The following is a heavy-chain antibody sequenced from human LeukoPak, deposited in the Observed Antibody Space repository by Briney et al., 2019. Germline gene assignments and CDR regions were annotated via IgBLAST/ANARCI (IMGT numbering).Heavy chain of an antibody. D-gene: IGHD5-24*01. CDR2: IYYSGST. CDR1: GGSMSSYY. J-gene: IGHJ4*02. V-gene: IGHV4-59*08. Sequence: SETLSLTCTVSGGSMSSYYWSWIRQPPGKGLEWIGYIYYSGSTKYNPSLKSRVTISVDTSKNQISLKLSSVTAAGTAVYYCARGARAGYNLEPFDYWGQGTLVTVSS. CDR3: ARGARAGYNLEPFDY.